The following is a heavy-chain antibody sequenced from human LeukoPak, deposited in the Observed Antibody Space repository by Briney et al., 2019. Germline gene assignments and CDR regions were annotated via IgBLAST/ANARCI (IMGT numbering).Heavy chain of an antibody. CDR1: GGSISSGDYY. CDR2: IYYSGST. V-gene: IGHV4-30-4*01. Sequence: SETLSLTCTVSGGSISSGDYYWSWIRQPPGKGLEWIGYIYYSGSTYCNPSLKSRVTISVDTSKNQFSLKLSSVTAADTAVYYCARGGYYDSSGLYYWGQGTLVTVSS. CDR3: ARGGYYDSSGLYY. D-gene: IGHD3-22*01. J-gene: IGHJ4*02.